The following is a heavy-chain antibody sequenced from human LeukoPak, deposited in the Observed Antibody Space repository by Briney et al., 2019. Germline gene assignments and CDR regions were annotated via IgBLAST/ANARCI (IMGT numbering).Heavy chain of an antibody. J-gene: IGHJ4*02. CDR1: GFTFSSYG. D-gene: IGHD5-12*01. V-gene: IGHV3-30*18. CDR2: ISYDGSNK. CDR3: AKDGHSGYDH. Sequence: PGRSLRLSCAASGFTFSSYGMHWVRQAPGKGLEWVAVISYDGSNKYYADSVKGRFTIYRDNSKNTLYLQMNSLRAEDTAVYYCAKDGHSGYDHWGQGTLVTVSS.